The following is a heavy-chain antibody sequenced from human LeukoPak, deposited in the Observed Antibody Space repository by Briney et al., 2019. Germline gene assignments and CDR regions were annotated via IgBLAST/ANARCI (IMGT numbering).Heavy chain of an antibody. CDR1: GGTFSSYA. CDR2: IIPIFGTA. D-gene: IGHD3-3*01. V-gene: IGHV1-69*13. J-gene: IGHJ3*02. Sequence: ASVKVSCKASGGTFSSYAISWARQAPGQGLEWMGGIIPIFGTANYAQKFQGRVTITADESTSTAYMELSSLRSEDTAVYYCARALTIFSALHAFDIWGQGTMVTVSS. CDR3: ARALTIFSALHAFDI.